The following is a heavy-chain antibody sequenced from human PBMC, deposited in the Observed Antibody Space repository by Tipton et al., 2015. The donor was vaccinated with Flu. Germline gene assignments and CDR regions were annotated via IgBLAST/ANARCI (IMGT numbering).Heavy chain of an antibody. Sequence: TLSLTCTVSGGSISDHYWGWIRQPPGKGLEWIGYNSYSGNTKYDFSLKSRVTISLDTSKNQFSLKLSSVTAADTAMYYCARVGCCGGAGCFPYVGGRGTPVTVSS. CDR2: NSYSGNT. D-gene: IGHD2-21*01. J-gene: IGHJ4*03. CDR3: ARVGCCGGAGCFPYV. CDR1: GGSISDHY. V-gene: IGHV4-59*11.